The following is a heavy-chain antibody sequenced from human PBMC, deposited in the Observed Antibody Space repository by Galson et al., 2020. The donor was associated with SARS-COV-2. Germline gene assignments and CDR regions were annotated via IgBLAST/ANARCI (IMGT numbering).Heavy chain of an antibody. V-gene: IGHV1-8*01. Sequence: ASAKVSCKASGYTFTNYDINWVRQATGQGLEWMGWMNPNSGNTGYAQKFQGRVTMTRNTSISTAYMELSGLTSEDTAIYYCARGGGITVLGVVIIIWFDPWGQGTLVTVSS. CDR2: MNPNSGNT. J-gene: IGHJ5*02. CDR3: ARGGGITVLGVVIIIWFDP. D-gene: IGHD3-3*01. CDR1: GYTFTNYD.